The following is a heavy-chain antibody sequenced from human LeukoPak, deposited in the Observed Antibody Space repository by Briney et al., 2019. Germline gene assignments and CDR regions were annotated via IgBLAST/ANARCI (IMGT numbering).Heavy chain of an antibody. J-gene: IGHJ4*02. CDR3: ASHSGGYAY. Sequence: MTSETLSLTCDVSGGSISSGAYSWSWLRQTPGKALEWIGYIYYSGGTYYNPSLKSLFTRSVDTSKNQFSLQLCSWPAAAAAVYYCASHSGGYAYWGQGTLVTVSS. CDR2: IYYSGGT. D-gene: IGHD5-12*01. CDR1: GGSISSGAYS. V-gene: IGHV4-30-4*07.